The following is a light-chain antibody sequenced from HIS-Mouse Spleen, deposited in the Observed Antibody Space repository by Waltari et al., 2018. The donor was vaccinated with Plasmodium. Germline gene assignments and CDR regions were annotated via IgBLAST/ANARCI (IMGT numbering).Light chain of an antibody. CDR3: CSYAGSYTYV. J-gene: IGLJ1*01. CDR2: DVS. CDR1: SSHVGGYYY. V-gene: IGLV2-11*01. Sequence: QSALTQPRSVSGSPGQSVTISCTGTSSHVGGYYYLSWYQQHPGKPPKLMIYDVSKRPSGVPDRFSGSKSGNTASLTISGLQAEDEADYYCCSYAGSYTYVFGTGTKVTVL.